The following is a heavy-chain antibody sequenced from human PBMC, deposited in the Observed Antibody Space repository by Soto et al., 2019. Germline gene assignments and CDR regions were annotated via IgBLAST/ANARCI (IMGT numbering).Heavy chain of an antibody. Sequence: QVQLVQSGAEVKNPGASVKVSCKTSGYVFTSYGIGWARQAPGQGLEWMGWINTYNGNTNYAQNLQGRVTLTTDTSTSTSYMELSSLRSNDTAIYDCVLVYVYVTPSPHDVWGQVTTVNVSS. CDR3: VLVYVYVTPSPHDV. CDR2: INTYNGNT. CDR1: GYVFTSYG. J-gene: IGHJ6*02. D-gene: IGHD3-16*01. V-gene: IGHV1-18*01.